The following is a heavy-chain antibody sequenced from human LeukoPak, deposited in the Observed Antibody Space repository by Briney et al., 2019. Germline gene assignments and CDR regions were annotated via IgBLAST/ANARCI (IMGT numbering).Heavy chain of an antibody. V-gene: IGHV3-74*01. CDR2: INSDGSST. CDR1: GFTFSSYW. D-gene: IGHD3-16*01. J-gene: IGHJ4*02. CDR3: AREGEFGDCYDY. Sequence: PGGSLRLSCAASGFTFSSYWMHWVRHAPGKGLVWVSRINSDGSSTSYADSVKGRFTISRDNAKNTLYLQMNSLRAEDTAVYYCAREGEFGDCYDYWGQGTLVTVSS.